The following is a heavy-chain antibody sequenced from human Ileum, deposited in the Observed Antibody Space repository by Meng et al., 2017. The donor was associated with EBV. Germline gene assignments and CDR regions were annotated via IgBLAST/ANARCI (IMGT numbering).Heavy chain of an antibody. J-gene: IGHJ4*02. Sequence: VQRVGSGGGLVQPGGSLRLSCVASGFPFSIYDMHWVRQAAGKGLEWVSGIGTHGDTYYPGSVKGRFTISREDAKNSLFLQMNSLRPGDTAVYFCARSRGVLTQPFDYWGQGILVTVSS. CDR3: ARSRGVLTQPFDY. D-gene: IGHD3-10*01. CDR1: GFPFSIYD. V-gene: IGHV3-13*01. CDR2: IGTHGDT.